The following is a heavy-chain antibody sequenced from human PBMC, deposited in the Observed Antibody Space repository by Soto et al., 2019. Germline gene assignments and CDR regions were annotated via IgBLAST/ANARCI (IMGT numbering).Heavy chain of an antibody. Sequence: QVQLQESGPGLVKPSQTLSLTCTVSGGSISSGDYYWSWIRQPPGKGLEWIGYIYDSGGTYSNPSLMSRVTISVDTSKNQFSLKLSSVTAADTAVYYCVRGATYYYGSGSSDAFDIWGQGTMVTVSS. CDR3: VRGATYYYGSGSSDAFDI. D-gene: IGHD3-10*01. J-gene: IGHJ3*02. CDR2: IYDSGGT. CDR1: GGSISSGDYY. V-gene: IGHV4-30-4*01.